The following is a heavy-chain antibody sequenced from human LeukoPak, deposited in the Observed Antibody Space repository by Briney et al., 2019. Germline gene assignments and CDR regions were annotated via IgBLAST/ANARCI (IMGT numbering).Heavy chain of an antibody. J-gene: IGHJ6*03. V-gene: IGHV3-21*01. CDR1: GFSFTSYN. Sequence: GGSLRLSCAASGFSFTSYNMNWVRQTPGKGLEWVSSITSSSTYTFYADSVKGRFTISRDNARNSLYLQMNSLRAEDTAVSYCARDPYSGTYGDTYYYYMDVWGKGTTVTISS. D-gene: IGHD1-26*01. CDR2: ITSSSTYT. CDR3: ARDPYSGTYGDTYYYYMDV.